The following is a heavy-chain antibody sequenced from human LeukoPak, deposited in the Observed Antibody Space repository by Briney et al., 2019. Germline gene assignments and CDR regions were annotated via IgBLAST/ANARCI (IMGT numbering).Heavy chain of an antibody. J-gene: IGHJ4*02. Sequence: SETLSLTCTVSGASISGYYWSWIRQPPGKGLEWVGYIYYSGSTNYNPSLESRVTISVDTSKNQFSLKLSSVTAADTAVYYCARNYGGYSDYYFDYWGQGTLVTVSS. CDR2: IYYSGST. CDR1: GASISGYY. CDR3: ARNYGGYSDYYFDY. D-gene: IGHD4-23*01. V-gene: IGHV4-59*12.